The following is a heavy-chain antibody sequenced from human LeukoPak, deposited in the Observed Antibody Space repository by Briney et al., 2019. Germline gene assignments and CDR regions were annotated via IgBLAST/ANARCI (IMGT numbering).Heavy chain of an antibody. Sequence: GGSLRLSCAASGFTFSSYAMNWVRQAPGKGLEWVSYISSSGSTIYYADSVKGRFTISRDNAKNSLYLQMNSLRAEDTAVYYCARAYSSVGSCDYWGQGTLVTVSS. CDR2: ISSSGSTI. CDR1: GFTFSSYA. CDR3: ARAYSSVGSCDY. V-gene: IGHV3-48*03. J-gene: IGHJ4*02. D-gene: IGHD6-19*01.